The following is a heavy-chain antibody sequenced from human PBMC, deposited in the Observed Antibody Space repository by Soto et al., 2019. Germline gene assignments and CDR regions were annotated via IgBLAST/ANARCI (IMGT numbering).Heavy chain of an antibody. CDR1: GVNFISYA. CDR2: ITSSSDTI. Sequence: GGSMRVSCTAAGVNFISYAMNWVRQNTGRGLEWVAYITSSSDTIYYSDSVKGRFTISRDNGKNSLFLQMNSLRDEDTAVYYYARVVVVIPPGYYYAMDVWGQGTTVTVSS. CDR3: ARVVVVIPPGYYYAMDV. V-gene: IGHV3-48*02. J-gene: IGHJ6*02. D-gene: IGHD3-22*01.